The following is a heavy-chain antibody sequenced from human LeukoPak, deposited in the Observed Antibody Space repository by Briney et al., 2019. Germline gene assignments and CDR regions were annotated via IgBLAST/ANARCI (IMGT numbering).Heavy chain of an antibody. D-gene: IGHD3-10*01. CDR1: GYNFDNYG. CDR3: ARGEFPLDAFDI. J-gene: IGHJ3*02. V-gene: IGHV1-18*01. CDR2: ISPYSGNT. Sequence: ASVKVSCKSSGYNFDNYGIGWVRQAPGKGLEWMGWISPYSGNTNYGQKLQGRVTMTTDTSTNTAYMELRRLSLDDTAIYYCARGEFPLDAFDIWGQGTMVTVSS.